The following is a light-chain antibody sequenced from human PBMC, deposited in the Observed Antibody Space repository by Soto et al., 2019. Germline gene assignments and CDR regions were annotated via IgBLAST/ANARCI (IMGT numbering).Light chain of an antibody. V-gene: IGLV1-44*01. J-gene: IGLJ1*01. Sequence: QSALTQPHSVSGTPGQRLTVSCSGSDSNIGSYSVHWFQQLPGTAPKLLISTTYQRPSGVPERFSGSKTGTSASLAISELQSEDEADYDCAAWHDSLTVHVFSNGTKVTV. CDR3: AAWHDSLTVHV. CDR1: DSNIGSYS. CDR2: TTY.